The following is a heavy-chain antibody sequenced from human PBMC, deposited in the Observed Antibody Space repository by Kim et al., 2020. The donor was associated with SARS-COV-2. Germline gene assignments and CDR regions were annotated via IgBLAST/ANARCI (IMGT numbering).Heavy chain of an antibody. CDR2: IYYSGST. CDR1: GGSINSGSYY. J-gene: IGHJ3*02. V-gene: IGHV4-39*01. CDR3: TRQYSGYARGAFDI. D-gene: IGHD5-12*01. Sequence: SETRSLTCTVSGGSINSGSYYWGWIRQPPGQGVEWIGSIYYSGSTYYNPSLKNRVSISVDTSKNQFSLNLSSVTAADTAVYYCTRQYSGYARGAFDIWGQGTMVTVSS.